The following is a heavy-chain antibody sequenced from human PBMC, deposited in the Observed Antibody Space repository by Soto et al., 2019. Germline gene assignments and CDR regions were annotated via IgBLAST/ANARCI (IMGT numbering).Heavy chain of an antibody. V-gene: IGHV3-30-3*01. J-gene: IGHJ5*02. Sequence: PGGSLRLSCAASGFTFSSYAMHWVRQAPGKGLEWVAVISYDGSNKYYADSVKGRFTISRDNSKNTLYLQMNSLRAEDTAVYYCARDKSGSYYGSWFDPWGQGTLVTVSS. CDR1: GFTFSSYA. CDR2: ISYDGSNK. CDR3: ARDKSGSYYGSWFDP. D-gene: IGHD1-26*01.